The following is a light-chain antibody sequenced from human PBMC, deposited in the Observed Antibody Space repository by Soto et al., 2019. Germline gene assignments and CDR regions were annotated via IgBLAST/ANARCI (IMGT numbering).Light chain of an antibody. J-gene: IGKJ5*01. V-gene: IGKV3-11*01. Sequence: EIVLTQSPATLSLSPGERATLSCRASQDISSYLAWYQQKPGQAPRVLIYDASNRATGIPARFSGSGSGTDFTLTISSLEPEDFAVYYCQQRSNWPPITFGQGTRLEIK. CDR3: QQRSNWPPIT. CDR1: QDISSY. CDR2: DAS.